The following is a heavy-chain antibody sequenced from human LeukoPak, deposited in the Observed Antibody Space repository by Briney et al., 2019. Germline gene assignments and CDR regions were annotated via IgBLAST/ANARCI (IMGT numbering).Heavy chain of an antibody. J-gene: IGHJ4*02. CDR1: GFTFSSYA. CDR3: AKASGVGYSYGLIDY. CDR2: ISGSGGST. D-gene: IGHD5-18*01. Sequence: GGSLRLSCAASGFTFSSYAMSWVRQAPGKGLEWVSAISGSGGSTYYADSVKGRVTISRDNSKNTLYLQMNSLRAEDTAVYYCAKASGVGYSYGLIDYWGQGSLVTVSS. V-gene: IGHV3-23*01.